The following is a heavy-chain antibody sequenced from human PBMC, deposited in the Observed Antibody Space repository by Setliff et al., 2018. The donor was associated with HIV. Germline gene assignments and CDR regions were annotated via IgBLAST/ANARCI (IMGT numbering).Heavy chain of an antibody. CDR2: IYFNGNT. CDR1: GGSLTGYY. D-gene: IGHD1-26*01. V-gene: IGHV4-59*01. CDR3: VREVGYFDF. Sequence: ASETLSLTCTVSGGSLTGYYWSWTRQPPGKGLEWIGYIYFNGNTNLNPSLESRLTMSVDTSKNQFSLKLNSVTAADTAVYYCVREVGYFDFWGRGTLVTVSS. J-gene: IGHJ2*01.